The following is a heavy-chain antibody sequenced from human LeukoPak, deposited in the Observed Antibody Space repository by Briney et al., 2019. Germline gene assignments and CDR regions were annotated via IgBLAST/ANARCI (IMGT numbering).Heavy chain of an antibody. CDR2: TYYRSKWYN. CDR3: ARPAPAVAGWGRASDI. Sequence: PSQTLSLTCVISGDSVSSNSAGWNWIRQSPSRGLEWLGRTYYRSKWYNDYAVSVKSRVTINPDTSKNQFSLKLTSVTAADTAMYYCARPAPAVAGWGRASDIWGQGTMVTVSS. J-gene: IGHJ3*02. D-gene: IGHD6-19*01. CDR1: GDSVSSNSAG. V-gene: IGHV6-1*01.